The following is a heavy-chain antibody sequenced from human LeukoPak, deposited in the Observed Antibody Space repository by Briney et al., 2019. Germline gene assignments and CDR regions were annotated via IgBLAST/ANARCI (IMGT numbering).Heavy chain of an antibody. V-gene: IGHV5-51*01. CDR2: IYPGDSDT. D-gene: IGHD3-10*01. Sequence: GEPLKISCKGSGYSFTSYWIGWVRHMPGKGLEWMGIIYPGDSDTKHTPSCQGQVTISADKSNSTAYLQSGSLKASDTAMYYCARRSDSGSYAYWGQGTLVTVSS. J-gene: IGHJ4*02. CDR3: ARRSDSGSYAY. CDR1: GYSFTSYW.